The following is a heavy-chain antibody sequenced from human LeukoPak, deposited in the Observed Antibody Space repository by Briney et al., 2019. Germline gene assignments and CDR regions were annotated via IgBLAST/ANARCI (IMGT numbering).Heavy chain of an antibody. J-gene: IGHJ4*02. Sequence: GRSLRLSCAASGFTFSSYAMSRVRQAPGKGLEWVSAISGSGGSTYYADSVKGRFTISRDNSKNTLYLQMNSLRAEDTAVYYCAKDATPATATLYFDYWGQGTLVTVSS. CDR3: AKDATPATATLYFDY. CDR1: GFTFSSYA. V-gene: IGHV3-23*01. D-gene: IGHD2-15*01. CDR2: ISGSGGST.